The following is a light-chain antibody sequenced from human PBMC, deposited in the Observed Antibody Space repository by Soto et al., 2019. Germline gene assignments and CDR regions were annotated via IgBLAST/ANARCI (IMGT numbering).Light chain of an antibody. CDR3: QQRTNWPLT. V-gene: IGKV3-11*01. J-gene: IGKJ4*01. CDR2: DAS. CDR1: QSVSSY. Sequence: EIVLTQSPATLSLSPGERATLSCRASQSVSSYLACYQQKPGQAPRLLIYDASNRATGIPARFSGSGSGTDFTLTISSLEPEDFAVYYCQQRTNWPLTFGGGTKVGVK.